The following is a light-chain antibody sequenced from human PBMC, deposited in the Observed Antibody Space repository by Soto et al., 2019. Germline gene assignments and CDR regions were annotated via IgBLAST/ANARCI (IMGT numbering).Light chain of an antibody. CDR3: QQYNSYSMYT. CDR1: QSISSW. J-gene: IGKJ2*01. CDR2: KAS. Sequence: DIQMTQSPSTLSASVGDRVTITCRASQSISSWLAWYQQKPGKAPKLLIYKASNLQFGVPSRFSGSGSGTEFTLTISSLQPDDFATYYCQQYNSYSMYTFGQGTKLEIK. V-gene: IGKV1-5*03.